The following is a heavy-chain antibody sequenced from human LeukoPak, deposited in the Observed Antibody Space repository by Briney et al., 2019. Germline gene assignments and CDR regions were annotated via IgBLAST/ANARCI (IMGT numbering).Heavy chain of an antibody. J-gene: IGHJ4*02. CDR3: AKVSNIVVVPAAITLFDY. CDR1: GFTFSSYA. V-gene: IGHV3-23*01. Sequence: GGSLRLSCAASGFTFSSYAMSWVRQAPGKGLEWVSAISGRGDSTYYADSVKGRFTISRDNSKNTLYLQMNSLRAEDTAVYYCAKVSNIVVVPAAITLFDYWGQGTLVTVSS. D-gene: IGHD2-2*01. CDR2: ISGRGDST.